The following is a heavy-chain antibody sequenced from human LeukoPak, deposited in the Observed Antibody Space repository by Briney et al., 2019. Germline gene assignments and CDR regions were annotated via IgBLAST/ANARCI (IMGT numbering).Heavy chain of an antibody. CDR3: ARAYCSSTSCYTEGWFDP. J-gene: IGHJ5*02. V-gene: IGHV4-38-2*02. Sequence: TETLSLTCTVSGYSIISGYSWEWIRQPPGKGLEWIGSFHYSGSTYYNPSLMSRVTISGDTSKNQFSLRLSSVTAADTAVYYCARAYCSSTSCYTEGWFDPWGQGTLVTVSS. CDR2: FHYSGST. CDR1: GYSIISGYS. D-gene: IGHD2-2*02.